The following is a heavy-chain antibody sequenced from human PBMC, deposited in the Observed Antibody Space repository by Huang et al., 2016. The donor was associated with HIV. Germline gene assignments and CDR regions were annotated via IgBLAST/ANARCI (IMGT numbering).Heavy chain of an antibody. CDR3: ARGRDTTEMDTVDDALDV. V-gene: IGHV4-34*02. J-gene: IGHJ3*01. D-gene: IGHD1-1*01. CDR2: IKYNGHA. Sequence: QVRLQQWGGALVRPSETLSRTCAVYGGPFSTHYWSWIRQSPGKGLEWMSEIKYNGHANCNPTLRIRVSISVDTSKNQFYLNGTSVTDADTAIYYCARGRDTTEMDTVDDALDVWDQGTLVIVSS. CDR1: GGPFSTHY.